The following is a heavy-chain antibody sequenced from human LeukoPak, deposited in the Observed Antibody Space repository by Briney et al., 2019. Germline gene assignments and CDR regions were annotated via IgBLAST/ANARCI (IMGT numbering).Heavy chain of an antibody. CDR3: ARGPPTSY. CDR2: IYYSGST. V-gene: IGHV4-59*01. CDR1: GGSISSYY. Sequence: KTSETLSLTCTVSGGSISSYYWSWIRQPPGKGLEWIGYIYYSGSTNYNPSLKSRVTISVDTSKNQFSLKLSSVTAADTAVYYCARGPPTSYWGQGTLVTVSS. J-gene: IGHJ4*02.